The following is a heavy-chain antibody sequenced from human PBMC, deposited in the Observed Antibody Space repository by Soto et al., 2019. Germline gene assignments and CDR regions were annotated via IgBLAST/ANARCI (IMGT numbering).Heavy chain of an antibody. CDR3: ARASRSIRNEPNFDY. D-gene: IGHD2-21*01. CDR2: ISYDGSNK. J-gene: IGHJ4*02. V-gene: IGHV3-30*03. CDR1: GFTFSNYG. Sequence: QVQLAESGGGVVQPGRSLRLSCAASGFTFSNYGMHWVRQAPGKGLEWVAVISYDGSNKYYEDSVKGRVTISRDNSKNTLSLQMNSLRPEDTAVYYCARASRSIRNEPNFDYWGQGNLVTVSP.